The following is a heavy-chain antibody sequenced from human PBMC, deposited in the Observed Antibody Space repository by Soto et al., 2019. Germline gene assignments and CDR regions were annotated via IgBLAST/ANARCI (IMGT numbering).Heavy chain of an antibody. D-gene: IGHD3-16*01. CDR3: ARMATFGSLNWFDP. V-gene: IGHV1-8*01. CDR1: GYSFTNND. CDR2: MNPGSGDT. Sequence: ASVRVSCKASGYSFTNNDVSWVRQATGQGLEWMGWMNPGSGDTGYAQKFQGRVTMTRDISIATAYMELSSLRSDDTAIYFCARMATFGSLNWFDPWGQGTQVTVSS. J-gene: IGHJ5*02.